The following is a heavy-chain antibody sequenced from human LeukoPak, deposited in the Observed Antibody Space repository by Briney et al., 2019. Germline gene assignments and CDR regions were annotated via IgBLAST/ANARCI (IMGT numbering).Heavy chain of an antibody. V-gene: IGHV1-2*06. D-gene: IGHD3-10*01. Sequence: ASVKVSCKASGYTFTGYYMHWVRQAPGQGLEWMGRINPNSGGTNYAQKFQGRVTMTRDTSISTAYMELSRLRSDDTAVYYCARANFIWFGELDPYRGQGTLVTVSS. CDR1: GYTFTGYY. J-gene: IGHJ4*02. CDR3: ARANFIWFGELDPY. CDR2: INPNSGGT.